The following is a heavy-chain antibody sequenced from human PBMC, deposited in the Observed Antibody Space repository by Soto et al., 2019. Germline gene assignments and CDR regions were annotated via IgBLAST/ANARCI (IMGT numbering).Heavy chain of an antibody. CDR2: ISSSGSTI. Sequence: GGPRRLSCAASGFTFSDYYMSWIRQAPGKGLEWGSYISSSGSTIYYADSVKGRFTISRDNAKNSLYLQMNSLRAEDTAVYYCAGRRAARPSVYFDNWGQESLVTVSS. D-gene: IGHD6-6*01. J-gene: IGHJ4*02. V-gene: IGHV3-11*01. CDR1: GFTFSDYY. CDR3: AGRRAARPSVYFDN.